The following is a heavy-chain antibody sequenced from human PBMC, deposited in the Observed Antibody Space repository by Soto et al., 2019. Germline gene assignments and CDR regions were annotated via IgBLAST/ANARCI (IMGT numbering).Heavy chain of an antibody. D-gene: IGHD2-8*01. Sequence: VRLSCAASGFTFGDYWMTWVRQAPGKGLEWVANLKRDGRERYYVDSVKGRFSVSRDNAKNSLYLQMNNLRPEDTAVYYCARDVYEILGRVVRRLDSWGQGTLVTVSS. V-gene: IGHV3-7*03. J-gene: IGHJ4*02. CDR3: ARDVYEILGRVVRRLDS. CDR2: LKRDGRER. CDR1: GFTFGDYW.